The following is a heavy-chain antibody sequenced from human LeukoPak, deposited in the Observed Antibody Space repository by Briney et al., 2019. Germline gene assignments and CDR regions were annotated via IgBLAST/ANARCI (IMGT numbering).Heavy chain of an antibody. V-gene: IGHV1-2*02. CDR1: GYTFTGYN. CDR3: ARAVRVTTDFDC. CDR2: INPNGSGT. Sequence: ASVKVSCKASGYTFTGYNIHWMRQAPGQGLEWMGWINPNGSGTNYAQNFQGRVTMTRDTSITTVYMEVSGLTSDDTAVYYCARAVRVTTDFDCWGQGTLVTVSS. J-gene: IGHJ4*02. D-gene: IGHD2-21*02.